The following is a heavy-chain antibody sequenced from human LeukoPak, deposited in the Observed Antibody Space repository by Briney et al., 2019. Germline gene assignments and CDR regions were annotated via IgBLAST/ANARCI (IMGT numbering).Heavy chain of an antibody. CDR2: INHSGST. J-gene: IGHJ4*02. D-gene: IGHD3-9*01. CDR1: GGSFSGYY. CDR3: SRRRYYDILTGRYFDY. V-gene: IGHV4-34*01. Sequence: PSETLSLTCAVYGGSFSGYYWSWIRQPPGKGLEWIGEINHSGSTNYNPSLKSRVTISVDTSKNQFSLKLSSVTAVDTAVYYCSRRRYYDILTGRYFDYWGQGTLVTVSS.